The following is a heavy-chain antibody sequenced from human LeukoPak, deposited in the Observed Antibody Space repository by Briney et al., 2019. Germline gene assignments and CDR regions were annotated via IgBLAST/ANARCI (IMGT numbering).Heavy chain of an antibody. Sequence: GGSLRLSCAASGFSFNDYYMTWMRQAPGKGLEWVSYISSGGGTIIYYADSVKGRFTISRDNAKNSLYLQMNSLRAEDTAVYYCARGGIVVVPAAMNFVYFQHWGQGTLVTVSS. J-gene: IGHJ1*01. D-gene: IGHD2-2*01. CDR3: ARGGIVVVPAAMNFVYFQH. CDR2: ISSGGGTII. V-gene: IGHV3-11*04. CDR1: GFSFNDYY.